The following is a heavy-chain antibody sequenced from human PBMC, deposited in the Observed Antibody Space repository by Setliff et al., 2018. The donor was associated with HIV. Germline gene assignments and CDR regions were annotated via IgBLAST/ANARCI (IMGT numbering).Heavy chain of an antibody. Sequence: SVKVSCKASGGTFSSYSITWVRQAPGQGLEWVGGIIPIFGTTNYAQNFQGRVTISADKSTSTAYMELSSLRSEDTAVYYCARGVQSPPHYSYYYMDVWGEGTMVTVSS. V-gene: IGHV1-69*06. CDR3: ARGVQSPPHYSYYYMDV. J-gene: IGHJ6*03. CDR1: GGTFSSYS. CDR2: IIPIFGTT. D-gene: IGHD3-3*01.